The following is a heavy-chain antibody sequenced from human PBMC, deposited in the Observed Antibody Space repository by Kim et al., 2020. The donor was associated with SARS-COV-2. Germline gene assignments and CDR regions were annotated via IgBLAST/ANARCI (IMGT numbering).Heavy chain of an antibody. Sequence: ASVKVSCKASGYTFTGYYMHWVRQAPGQGLEWMGWINPNSGGTNYAQKFQGRVTMTRDTSISTAYMELSRLRSDDTAVYYCARDGVVVPAAMSVWFDPWGQGTLVTVSS. J-gene: IGHJ5*02. CDR2: INPNSGGT. D-gene: IGHD2-2*01. V-gene: IGHV1-2*02. CDR1: GYTFTGYY. CDR3: ARDGVVVPAAMSVWFDP.